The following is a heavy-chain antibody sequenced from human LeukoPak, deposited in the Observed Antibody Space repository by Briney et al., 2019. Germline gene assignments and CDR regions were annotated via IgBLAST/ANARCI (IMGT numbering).Heavy chain of an antibody. D-gene: IGHD3-22*01. CDR2: ISAYNGNT. V-gene: IGHV1-18*01. J-gene: IGHJ4*02. CDR1: GYTFTSYG. Sequence: ASVKVSCKASGYTFTSYGISWVRQAPGQGLEWMGWISAYNGNTNYAQKLQGRVTMTTDTSTSTAYMELRSLRSDDTAVYYCARDLLDYYDSSGYPHFDYWGQGTLVTVSP. CDR3: ARDLLDYYDSSGYPHFDY.